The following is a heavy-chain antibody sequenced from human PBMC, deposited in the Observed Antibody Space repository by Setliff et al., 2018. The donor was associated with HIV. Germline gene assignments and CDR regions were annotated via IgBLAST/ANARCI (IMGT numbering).Heavy chain of an antibody. J-gene: IGHJ4*02. V-gene: IGHV4-31*03. CDR2: IYYDGAT. Sequence: SETLSLTCSVSGDSISSGTYYWSWIRQHPGKGLEWIGYIYYDGATYYNPSFKSRLTISIDTSKNQFSLKLSSVTAADTAVYFCARGRGSSSSWPIDYWGQGTLVTVSS. D-gene: IGHD6-13*01. CDR1: GDSISSGTYY. CDR3: ARGRGSSSSWPIDY.